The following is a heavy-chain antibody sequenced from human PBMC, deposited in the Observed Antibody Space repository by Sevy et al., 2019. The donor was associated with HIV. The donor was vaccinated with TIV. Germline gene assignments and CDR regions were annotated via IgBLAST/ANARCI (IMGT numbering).Heavy chain of an antibody. J-gene: IGHJ6*02. V-gene: IGHV4-61*08. CDR1: GGSVSSAAYY. CDR2: IYYTGDT. D-gene: IGHD2-8*01. CDR3: ARGGCTNGVCYRNYFLYAMDV. Sequence: SETLSLTCSVSGGSVSSAAYYWSWIRQPPGKGLEWIGYIYYTGDTNYKPSLKSQVTISLDTSKNQFSRKLSSVTAAATAVYYCARGGCTNGVCYRNYFLYAMDVWGQGTTVTVSS.